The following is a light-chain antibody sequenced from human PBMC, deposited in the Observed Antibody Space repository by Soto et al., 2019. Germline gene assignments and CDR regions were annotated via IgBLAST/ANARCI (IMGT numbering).Light chain of an antibody. J-gene: IGKJ1*01. CDR2: WAS. CDR3: QKYYTTPVT. V-gene: IGKV4-1*01. CDR1: QSLLH. Sequence: DIVMTQSTDYLAVSMGERATINCKSSQSLLHLAWYQQKPGQPPKLLIYWASTRESAVPDRFSGSGSGTDFTLTISSLQAEDVAVYHCQKYYTTPVTFGQGTKVEIK.